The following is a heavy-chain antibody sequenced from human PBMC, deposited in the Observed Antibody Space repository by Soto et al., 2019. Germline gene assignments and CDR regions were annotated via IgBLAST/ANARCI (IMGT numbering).Heavy chain of an antibody. CDR1: GYTFTSYA. CDR3: ARSSGYYLIDDY. J-gene: IGHJ4*02. D-gene: IGHD3-22*01. Sequence: QVQLVQSGAEEKKPGASVKVSCKASGYTFTSYAMHWVRQAPGQRLEWMGWINAGNGNTKYSQKFQGRVTITRDTSTSTAKMELSSLRSEDTAVYYCARSSGYYLIDDYWGQGTLVTVSS. V-gene: IGHV1-3*05. CDR2: INAGNGNT.